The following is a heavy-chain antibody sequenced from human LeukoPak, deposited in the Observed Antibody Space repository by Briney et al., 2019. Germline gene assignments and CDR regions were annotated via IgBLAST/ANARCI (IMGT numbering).Heavy chain of an antibody. CDR1: GFIFSRYS. V-gene: IGHV3-48*02. D-gene: IGHD6-19*01. Sequence: GGSLRLSRAASGFIFSRYSMNWARQAPGKGLEWVSYIGSSSSTIHYADSVKGRFTISRDNAKNSLYLQMNSLRDEDTAVYYCAREAVAGNYFDNWGQGTLVTVSS. CDR2: IGSSSSTI. J-gene: IGHJ4*02. CDR3: AREAVAGNYFDN.